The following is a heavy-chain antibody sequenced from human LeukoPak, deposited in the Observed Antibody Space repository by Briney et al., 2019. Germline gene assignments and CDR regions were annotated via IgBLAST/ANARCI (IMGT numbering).Heavy chain of an antibody. CDR2: VFYSGPT. D-gene: IGHD1-26*01. J-gene: IGHJ4*02. V-gene: IGHV4-59*01. Sequence: LETLSLTCTVSGDSIDSYYWSWIRQPPGEGPQWIGYVFYSGPTNYDASLRSRVAISVDRSKNQFSLKLTSVCAADTAVYYCAGRSVRYFDSWGQGTLVTVSS. CDR1: GDSIDSYY. CDR3: AGRSVRYFDS.